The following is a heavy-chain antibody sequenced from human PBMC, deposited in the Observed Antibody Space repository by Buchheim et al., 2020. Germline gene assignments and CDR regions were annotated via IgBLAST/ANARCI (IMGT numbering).Heavy chain of an antibody. CDR2: ISYSGRT. D-gene: IGHD3-9*01. J-gene: IGHJ4*02. V-gene: IGHV4-4*02. CDR1: GGSISSANW. CDR3: ACSTGSWKVDY. Sequence: QVQLQESGPGLVKPSGTLSLTCAVSGGSISSANWWYWVRQPPGKGLEWIGEISYSGRTIYNPSLKSRVTISRDASKNQFPLKLTSVTAADTAVYYYACSTGSWKVDYWGQGTL.